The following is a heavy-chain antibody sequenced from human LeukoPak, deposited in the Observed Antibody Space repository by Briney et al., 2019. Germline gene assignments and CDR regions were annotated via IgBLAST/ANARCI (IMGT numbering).Heavy chain of an antibody. Sequence: ASVKVSCKASGYTFSGYYMHWVRQAPGQGLEWMGWINPNSGGTKYVQKFQGRVTMTRDTSISTAYMELSSLRSEDTAVYYCARSDYYCGGDCYTYYYYGMDVWGQGTTVTVSS. V-gene: IGHV1-2*02. CDR2: INPNSGGT. CDR3: ARSDYYCGGDCYTYYYYGMDV. D-gene: IGHD2-21*02. J-gene: IGHJ6*02. CDR1: GYTFSGYY.